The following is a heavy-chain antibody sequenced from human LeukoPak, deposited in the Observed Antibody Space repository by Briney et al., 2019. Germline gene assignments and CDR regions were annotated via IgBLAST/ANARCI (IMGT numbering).Heavy chain of an antibody. CDR1: GFTFSSYS. J-gene: IGHJ4*02. CDR2: ISSSSRYI. D-gene: IGHD3-22*01. CDR3: ARGPSITMIVVEYDY. V-gene: IGHV3-21*01. Sequence: KPGGSLRLSCAASGFTFSSYSMNWVRQAPGKGLEWVSSISSSSRYIYYADSVKGRFTISRDNAKNSLYLQMNSLRAEDTAVYYWARGPSITMIVVEYDYWGQGTLVTVSS.